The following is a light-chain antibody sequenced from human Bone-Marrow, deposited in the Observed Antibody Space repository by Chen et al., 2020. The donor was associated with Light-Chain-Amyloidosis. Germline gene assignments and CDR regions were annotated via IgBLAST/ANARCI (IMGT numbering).Light chain of an antibody. CDR3: SSYTSSSLPYV. Sequence: QSALTHPASVSGSPGPSITISCTVTSSYVGYYNYVSWYQQYPGKAPKLVMSEVNKRPSGVSNRFSGSKSGNTASLTISRLQAEDEADYYCSSYTSSSLPYVFGTGTKVTVL. V-gene: IGLV2-14*01. J-gene: IGLJ1*01. CDR2: EVN. CDR1: SSYVGYYNY.